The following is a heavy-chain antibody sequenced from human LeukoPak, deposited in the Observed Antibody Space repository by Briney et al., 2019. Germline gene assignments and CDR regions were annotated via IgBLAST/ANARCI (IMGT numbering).Heavy chain of an antibody. CDR3: ARGREYYGSGSYRYFDY. V-gene: IGHV4-34*01. CDR2: INHSGST. Sequence: TETLSLTCAVYDGSFSGYYWSWIRQPPGKGLEWIGEINHSGSTNYNPSLKSRVTISVDTSKNQFSLKLSSVTAADTAVYYCARGREYYGSGSYRYFDYWGQGTLVTVSS. CDR1: DGSFSGYY. D-gene: IGHD3-10*01. J-gene: IGHJ4*02.